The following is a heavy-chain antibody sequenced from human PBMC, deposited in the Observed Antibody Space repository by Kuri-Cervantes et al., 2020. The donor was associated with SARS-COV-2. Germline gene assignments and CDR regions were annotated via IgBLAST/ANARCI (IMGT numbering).Heavy chain of an antibody. J-gene: IGHJ4*02. CDR1: GGSFSGYY. D-gene: IGHD1-26*01. CDR3: ARARGWVGATKPFDY. CDR2: INHSGST. V-gene: IGHV4-34*01. Sequence: SETLSLTCAVYGGSFSGYYWSWIRQPPGKGLEWIGEINHSGSTNYNPSLKSRVTISVDTSKNQFSLELSSVTAADTAVYYCARARGWVGATKPFDYWGQGTLVTVSS.